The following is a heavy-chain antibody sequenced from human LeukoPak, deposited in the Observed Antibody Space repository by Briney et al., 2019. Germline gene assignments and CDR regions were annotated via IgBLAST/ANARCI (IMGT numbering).Heavy chain of an antibody. CDR1: GGSVSSGSYY. CDR3: ARISPVVVITSAWFDP. V-gene: IGHV4-61*01. Sequence: SETLSLTCTVSGGSVSSGSYYWSWIRQPPGKGLEWIGYIYYSGSTNYNPSLKSRVTISVDTSKNQFSLKLSSVTAADTAVYYCARISPVVVITSAWFDPWGQGTLVTVSS. J-gene: IGHJ5*02. D-gene: IGHD3-22*01. CDR2: IYYSGST.